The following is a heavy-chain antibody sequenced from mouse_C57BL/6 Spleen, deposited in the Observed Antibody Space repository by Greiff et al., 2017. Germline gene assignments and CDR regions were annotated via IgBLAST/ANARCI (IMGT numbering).Heavy chain of an antibody. CDR2: INPNNGGT. J-gene: IGHJ2*01. CDR3: ARSGGYYGYYFDY. D-gene: IGHD1-1*01. CDR1: GYTFTDYY. V-gene: IGHV1-26*01. Sequence: EVQLQQSGPELVKPGASVKISCKASGYTFTDYYMNWVKQSHGKSLEWIGDINPNNGGTSYNQKFKGKATLTVDKSSSTAYMELRSLTSEDSAVYYCARSGGYYGYYFDYWGQGTTLTVSS.